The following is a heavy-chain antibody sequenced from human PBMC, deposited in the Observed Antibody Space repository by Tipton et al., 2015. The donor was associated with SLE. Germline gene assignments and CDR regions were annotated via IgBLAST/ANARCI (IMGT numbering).Heavy chain of an antibody. V-gene: IGHV4-39*07. D-gene: IGHD5-18*01. J-gene: IGHJ5*02. Sequence: TLSLTCTVSGGSVSSSSKYWAWIRQPPGKGLEWIGGIYYTGTTTYYNSFLKSRVTMSVDTSKNRFSLRLTSVIAADTAVYYCARLHGYSYGLNWFDPWGQGTLISVSS. CDR1: GGSVSSSSKY. CDR3: ARLHGYSYGLNWFDP. CDR2: IYYTGTTT.